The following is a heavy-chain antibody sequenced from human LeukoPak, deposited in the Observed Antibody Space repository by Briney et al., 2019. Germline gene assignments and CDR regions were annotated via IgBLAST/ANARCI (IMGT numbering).Heavy chain of an antibody. D-gene: IGHD2-2*01. CDR1: GGTFSSYA. CDR3: ARGPRCSSTSCYYYNHYYYGMDV. J-gene: IGHJ6*04. CDR2: IIPIFGTA. V-gene: IGHV1-69*13. Sequence: GASVKVSCKASGGTFSSYAISWVRQAPGQGLEWMGGIIPIFGTANYAQKFQGRVTITADESTSTAYMELSSLRSEDTAVYYCARGPRCSSTSCYYYNHYYYGMDVWGKGTTVTVSS.